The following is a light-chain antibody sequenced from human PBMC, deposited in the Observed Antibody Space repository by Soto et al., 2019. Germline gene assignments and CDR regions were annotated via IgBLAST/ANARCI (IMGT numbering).Light chain of an antibody. CDR1: QTIDSW. CDR3: QQYNSYRT. J-gene: IGKJ1*01. V-gene: IGKV1-5*03. Sequence: DIQMTQSPSTLSASVGDRVTITCRASQTIDSWLAWYQQRPGKPPNLLIYKASTLASGVPSRFSGSGSGTEFTLTISSLQPDDFATYYCQQYNSYRTSGQGTKVDIK. CDR2: KAS.